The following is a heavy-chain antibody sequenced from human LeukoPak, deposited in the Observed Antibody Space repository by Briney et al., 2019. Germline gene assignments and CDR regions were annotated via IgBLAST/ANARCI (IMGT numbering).Heavy chain of an antibody. CDR2: IYHSGSA. CDR3: VRDHAQKYYYDYSGYFFDH. V-gene: IGHV4-39*07. Sequence: PSETLSLTCTVSGGPISSANYYWGWIRQSPGKGLEWIGSIYHSGSAFYNPSLKSRVTLSVDTSKNHFSLKLSSVTAADTAVYYCVRDHAQKYYYDYSGYFFDHWGQGTLVTVSS. J-gene: IGHJ4*02. CDR1: GGPISSANYY. D-gene: IGHD3-22*01.